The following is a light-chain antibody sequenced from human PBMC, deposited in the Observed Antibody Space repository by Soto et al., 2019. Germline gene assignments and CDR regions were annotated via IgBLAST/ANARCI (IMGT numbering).Light chain of an antibody. J-gene: IGKJ3*01. CDR2: DAS. CDR1: QSVFSS. CDR3: QQRLSLPLT. Sequence: EIVLTQSPATLSLSPGERATLSCRASQSVFSSLAWFQQKPGQPPRLLIYDASNRATGVPARFSGSGSGTDFTLTISSLEPEDFAVYHCQQRLSLPLTFGPGTKVDIK. V-gene: IGKV3-11*01.